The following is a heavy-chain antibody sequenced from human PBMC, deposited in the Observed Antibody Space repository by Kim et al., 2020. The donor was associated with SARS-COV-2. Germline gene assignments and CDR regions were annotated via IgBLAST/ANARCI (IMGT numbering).Heavy chain of an antibody. CDR2: IYYSGST. CDR3: ARHAHGRGSSSWYPWTDHYYYYMDV. Sequence: SETLSLTCTVSGGSISSSSYYWGWIRQPPGKGLEWIGSIYYSGSTYYNPSLKSRVTISVDTSKNQFSLKLSSVTAADTAVYYCARHAHGRGSSSWYPWTDHYYYYMDVWGKGTTVTVSS. CDR1: GGSISSSSYY. V-gene: IGHV4-39*01. J-gene: IGHJ6*03. D-gene: IGHD6-13*01.